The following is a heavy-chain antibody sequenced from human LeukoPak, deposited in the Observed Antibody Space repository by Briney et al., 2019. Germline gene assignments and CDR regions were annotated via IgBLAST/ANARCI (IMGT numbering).Heavy chain of an antibody. V-gene: IGHV3-7*01. CDR2: INQDGTEK. Sequence: GGSLRLSCAASGFTFTTYWMSWVRQAPGKGLEWVANINQDGTEKYYVDSVKGRFTISRDDAKRSLYLQMNSLRVEDTAVYYCARRLAAAGSVYNWFDPWGQGTLVTVSS. J-gene: IGHJ5*02. CDR3: ARRLAAAGSVYNWFDP. D-gene: IGHD6-13*01. CDR1: GFTFTTYW.